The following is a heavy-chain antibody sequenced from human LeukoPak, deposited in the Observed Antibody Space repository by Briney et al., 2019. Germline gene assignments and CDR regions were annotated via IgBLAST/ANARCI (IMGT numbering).Heavy chain of an antibody. CDR3: ARRFGRSNTARRTFDRNWFDP. J-gene: IGHJ5*02. D-gene: IGHD6-6*01. CDR2: INPNSGGT. Sequence: ASVKVSCKASGYTFTGYYMHWVRQAPGQGLEWMGWINPNSGGTNYAQKFQGRVTMTRDTSISTAYMELSRLRSDDTAVYYCARRFGRSNTARRTFDRNWFDPWGQGTLVTVSS. V-gene: IGHV1-2*02. CDR1: GYTFTGYY.